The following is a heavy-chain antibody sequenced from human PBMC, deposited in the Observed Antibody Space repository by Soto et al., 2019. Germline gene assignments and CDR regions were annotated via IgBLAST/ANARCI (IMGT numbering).Heavy chain of an antibody. CDR1: GFTFSSYS. D-gene: IGHD3-10*01. V-gene: IGHV3-21*06. CDR3: ARSSGGSGAWWTYYGMDV. CDR2: ISSGSSYI. J-gene: IGHJ6*02. Sequence: EVQLVESGGGLVKPGGSLRLSCAASGFTFSSYSMNWVRQAPGKGLEWVSSISSGSSYIYYADSVKGRFTISRDNAKNSLYLQTNSLRAGDTAVYYCARSSGGSGAWWTYYGMDVWGQGTTVTVSS.